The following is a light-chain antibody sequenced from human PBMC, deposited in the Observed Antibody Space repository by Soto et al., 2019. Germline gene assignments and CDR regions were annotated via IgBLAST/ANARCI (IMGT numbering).Light chain of an antibody. CDR1: SSDVGGYNY. V-gene: IGLV2-14*01. CDR2: EVS. Sequence: QSALTQPASVSGSPGQSITISCTGTSSDVGGYNYVSWYQQHPGKAPKLMIYEVSNRPSGVSHRFSGSKSGNTASLTTSGLQAEDEADYYCSSYTSSSTVVFGGGTKLTVL. CDR3: SSYTSSSTVV. J-gene: IGLJ2*01.